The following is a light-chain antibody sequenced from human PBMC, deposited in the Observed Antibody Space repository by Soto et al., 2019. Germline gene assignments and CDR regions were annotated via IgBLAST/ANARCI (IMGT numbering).Light chain of an antibody. CDR3: GSYTTSSNYV. Sequence: QSVLTQPSSVSGSPGLSITISCTGTSXDVGAYNFVSWYQQHPDKAPKLMIFDVSNRPSGVSNRFSGSKSGNTASLTISGLQSEDEAEYYCGSYTTSSNYVFGTGTKVT. V-gene: IGLV2-14*03. CDR1: SXDVGAYNF. J-gene: IGLJ1*01. CDR2: DVS.